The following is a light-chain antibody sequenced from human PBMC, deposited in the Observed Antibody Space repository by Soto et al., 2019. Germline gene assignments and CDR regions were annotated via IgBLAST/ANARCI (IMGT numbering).Light chain of an antibody. Sequence: EIVLTQSPGTLSLCPGERATLSCRASQSVSSNYLAWYQQKPGQAPRPLIYGASSRATGIPDRFSGSGAGTDFTLTISRLESEDFAVYYCQQHGSSPWTFGQGTKVEIK. CDR2: GAS. J-gene: IGKJ1*01. CDR1: QSVSSNY. CDR3: QQHGSSPWT. V-gene: IGKV3-20*01.